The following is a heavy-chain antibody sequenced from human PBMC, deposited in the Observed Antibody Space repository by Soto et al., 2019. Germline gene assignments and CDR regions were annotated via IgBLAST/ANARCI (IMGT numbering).Heavy chain of an antibody. CDR3: ARHPAYDFWSGYYMAYFDY. Sequence: SETLSLTCTVSGGSISSSSYYWGWIRQPPGKGPEWIGSIYYSGSTYYNPSPKSRVTISVDTSKNQFSLKLSSVTAADTAVYYCARHPAYDFWSGYYMAYFDYWGQGTLVTVSS. CDR1: GGSISSSSYY. CDR2: IYYSGST. D-gene: IGHD3-3*01. J-gene: IGHJ4*02. V-gene: IGHV4-39*01.